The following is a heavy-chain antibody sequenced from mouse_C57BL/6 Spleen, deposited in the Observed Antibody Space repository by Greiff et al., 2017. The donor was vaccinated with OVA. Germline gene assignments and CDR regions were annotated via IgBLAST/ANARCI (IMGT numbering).Heavy chain of an antibody. Sequence: QVQLQQSGAELARPGASVKLSCKASGYTFTSYGISWVKQRTGQGLEWIGEIYPRSGNTYYNEKFKGKATLTADKSSSTAYMELRSLTSEDTAVYFCASVITTDAFDYWGQGTPLTVSS. CDR2: IYPRSGNT. D-gene: IGHD1-1*01. CDR1: GYTFTSYG. V-gene: IGHV1-81*01. CDR3: ASVITTDAFDY. J-gene: IGHJ2*01.